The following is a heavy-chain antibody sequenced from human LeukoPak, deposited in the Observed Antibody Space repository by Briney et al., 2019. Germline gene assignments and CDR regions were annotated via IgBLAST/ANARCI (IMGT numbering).Heavy chain of an antibody. CDR2: ISAYNGNT. Sequence: ASVKVSCKASGYTFTSYGISWVRQAPGQGLEWMGWISAYNGNTNYAQKLQGRVTMTTDTSTSTAYMELRSLRSDDTAVYYCAKPAGGGIRYFDWAYYFDYWGQGTLVTVSS. CDR1: GYTFTSYG. J-gene: IGHJ4*02. D-gene: IGHD3-9*01. V-gene: IGHV1-18*01. CDR3: AKPAGGGIRYFDWAYYFDY.